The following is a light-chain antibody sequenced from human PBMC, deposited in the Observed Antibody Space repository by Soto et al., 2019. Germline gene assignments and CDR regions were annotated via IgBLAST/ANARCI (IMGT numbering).Light chain of an antibody. CDR3: EQRSNGFT. V-gene: IGKV3-11*01. J-gene: IGKJ3*01. Sequence: EIVFTQSPATLSLSPGERATLSCRASQSVSSYLAWYQQKPGQPPRLLIYDASNRATGTPARFSGSGSGTEFTLTISSLEPGVFAVYYCEQRSNGFTFGPGTKVDIK. CDR1: QSVSSY. CDR2: DAS.